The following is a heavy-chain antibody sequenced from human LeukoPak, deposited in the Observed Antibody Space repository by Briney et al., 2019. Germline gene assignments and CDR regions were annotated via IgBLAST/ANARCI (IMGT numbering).Heavy chain of an antibody. CDR1: GGSISSSSYY. CDR3: ARLTYFGSGSFL. J-gene: IGHJ4*02. CDR2: IYYSGST. D-gene: IGHD3-10*01. V-gene: IGHV4-39*01. Sequence: SETLSLTCTVSGGSISSSSYYWGWIRQPPGKGLEWIGGIYYSGSTYYNPSLKSRVTISVDTSKNQFSLKLSSVTAADTAVYYCARLTYFGSGSFLWGQGTLVTVSS.